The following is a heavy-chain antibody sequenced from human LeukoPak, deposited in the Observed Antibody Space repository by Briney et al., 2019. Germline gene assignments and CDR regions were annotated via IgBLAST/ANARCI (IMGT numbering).Heavy chain of an antibody. Sequence: GGSLRLSCAASGFTFSSYAMSWVRQAPGKGLEWVSAISGSGGSTYYADSVKGRFTISRDNSKNTLYLQMNSLRAEDTAVYYCARKIRITRGGGYDYWGQGTLVTVSS. J-gene: IGHJ4*02. V-gene: IGHV3-23*01. CDR3: ARKIRITRGGGYDY. CDR1: GFTFSSYA. CDR2: ISGSGGST. D-gene: IGHD3-10*01.